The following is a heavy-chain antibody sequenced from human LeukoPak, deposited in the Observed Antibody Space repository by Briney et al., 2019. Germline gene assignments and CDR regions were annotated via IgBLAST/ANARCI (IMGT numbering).Heavy chain of an antibody. CDR2: YYSGST. CDR3: ARPYYYDSRIDP. D-gene: IGHD3-22*01. V-gene: IGHV4-30-4*01. Sequence: YYSGSTYYNPSLKSRVTMSADTSKNQLSLKLSSVTAADTAVYYCARPYYYDSRIDPWGQGTLVTVSS. J-gene: IGHJ5*02.